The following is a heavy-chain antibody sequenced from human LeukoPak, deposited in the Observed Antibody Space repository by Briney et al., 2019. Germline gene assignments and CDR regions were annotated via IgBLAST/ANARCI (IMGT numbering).Heavy chain of an antibody. Sequence: GGSLRLSCAASGFTFDDYGMSWVRQAPGKGLEWVSGINWNGGSTGYADSVKGRFTISRDNAKNSLYLQMNSLRAEDTAVYYCARDLRGYSYAADAFDIWGQGTMVTVSS. CDR1: GFTFDDYG. J-gene: IGHJ3*02. V-gene: IGHV3-20*04. D-gene: IGHD5-18*01. CDR2: INWNGGST. CDR3: ARDLRGYSYAADAFDI.